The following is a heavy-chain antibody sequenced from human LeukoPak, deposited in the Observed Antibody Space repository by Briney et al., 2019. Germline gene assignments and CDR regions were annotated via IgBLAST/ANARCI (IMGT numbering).Heavy chain of an antibody. V-gene: IGHV4-34*01. CDR3: AIRLSSSWYSDAFDI. CDR2: INHSGST. Sequence: KPSETLSLTCAVYGGSFSGYYWSWIRQPPGKGLEWIGEINHSGSTNYNPSLKSRVTISVDTSKNQFSLKLSSVTAADTAVYYCAIRLSSSWYSDAFDIWGQGTMVTVSS. J-gene: IGHJ3*02. CDR1: GGSFSGYY. D-gene: IGHD6-13*01.